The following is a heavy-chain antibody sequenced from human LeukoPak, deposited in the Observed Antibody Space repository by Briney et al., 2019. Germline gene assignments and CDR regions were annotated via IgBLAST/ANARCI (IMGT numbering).Heavy chain of an antibody. CDR1: GFTFSSYA. J-gene: IGHJ4*02. D-gene: IGHD3-16*02. CDR3: TTDIEGDY. V-gene: IGHV3-30*04. CDR2: ISYDGSNK. Sequence: GGSLRLSCAASGFTFSSYAMHWVRQAPGKGLEWVAVISYDGSNKYYADSVKGRFTISRDNSKNTLYLQMNSLKTEDTAVYYCTTDIEGDYWGQGTLVTVSS.